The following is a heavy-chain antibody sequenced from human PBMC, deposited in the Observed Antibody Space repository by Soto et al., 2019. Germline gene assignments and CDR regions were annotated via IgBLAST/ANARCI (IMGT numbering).Heavy chain of an antibody. CDR1: GFTFSSYS. V-gene: IGHV3-48*01. D-gene: IGHD3-9*01. CDR3: ARVYYDILTGYPEVYFDY. Sequence: GYLRLSCAASGFTFSSYSMNWVRQAPGKGLEWVSYISSSSSTIYYADSVKGRFTISRDNAKNSLYLQMNSLRAEDTAVYYCARVYYDILTGYPEVYFDYWGQGTLVTVSS. CDR2: ISSSSSTI. J-gene: IGHJ4*02.